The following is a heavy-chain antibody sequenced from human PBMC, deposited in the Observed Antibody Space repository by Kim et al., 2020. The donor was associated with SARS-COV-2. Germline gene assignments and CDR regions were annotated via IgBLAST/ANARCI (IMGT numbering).Heavy chain of an antibody. CDR2: GNGNT. J-gene: IGHJ4*02. Sequence: GNGNTKYSQKFQGRVTITRDTSASTAYMELSSLRSEDTAVYYCAVDFSDYWGQGTLVTVSS. V-gene: IGHV1-3*01. CDR3: AVDFSDY. D-gene: IGHD3-3*01.